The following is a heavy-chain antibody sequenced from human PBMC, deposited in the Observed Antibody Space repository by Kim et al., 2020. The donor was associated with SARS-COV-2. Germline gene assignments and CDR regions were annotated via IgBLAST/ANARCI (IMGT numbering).Heavy chain of an antibody. CDR3: ARDHLHRDGFDI. CDR1: GFTFSNYW. Sequence: GGSLRLSCEASGFTFSNYWMHWVRQAPGKGLVWVSRINSDGSITTSADSVRGRFTISRDNAKNTLYLQLNSLRAEDTAVYYCARDHLHRDGFDIWGQGTMVAVSS. CDR2: INSDGSIT. J-gene: IGHJ3*02. V-gene: IGHV3-74*03. D-gene: IGHD3-3*02.